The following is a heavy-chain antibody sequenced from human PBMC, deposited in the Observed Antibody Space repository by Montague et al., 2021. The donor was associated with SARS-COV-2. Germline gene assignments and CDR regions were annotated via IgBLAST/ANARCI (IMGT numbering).Heavy chain of an antibody. D-gene: IGHD3-16*01. V-gene: IGHV3-21*01. Sequence: SLRLSCVTYGFTFSRNSMNWVRQAPGKGLGWVSTISSDTLHTFYXESXKGRFTISRDNAKNELYLQMNSLRAEDMAVYYCARGGEIDVWAPFGHWGQGTLVTISS. J-gene: IGHJ4*02. CDR1: GFTFSRNS. CDR3: ARGGEIDVWAPFGH. CDR2: ISSDTLHT.